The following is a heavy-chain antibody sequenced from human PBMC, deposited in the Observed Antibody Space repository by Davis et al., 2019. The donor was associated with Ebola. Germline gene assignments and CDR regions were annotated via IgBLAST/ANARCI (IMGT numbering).Heavy chain of an antibody. CDR3: ARGKSYYYYGMDV. CDR1: GGTFGSYA. V-gene: IGHV1-69*04. J-gene: IGHJ6*02. Sequence: AASVKVSCKASGGTFGSYAISWVRQAPGQGLEWMGRIIPILGIANYAQKFQGRVTITADKSTSTAYMELSSLRSEDTAVYYCARGKSYYYYGMDVWGQGTTVTVSS. CDR2: IIPILGIA.